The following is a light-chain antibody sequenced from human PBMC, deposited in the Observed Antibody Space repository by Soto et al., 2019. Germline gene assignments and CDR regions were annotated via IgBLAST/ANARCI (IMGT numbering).Light chain of an antibody. V-gene: IGKV3-20*01. CDR2: IAS. CDR1: QNVGRN. CDR3: QQYATSSWT. Sequence: DIVLTQSPTTLSVSPGERATLSCRASQNVGRNLAWYQQRPGQSPRLLIYIASTRASGIPDRFSGSGSGTDFTLTISRLEPEDSAVYYCQQYATSSWTFGQGTKVDIK. J-gene: IGKJ1*01.